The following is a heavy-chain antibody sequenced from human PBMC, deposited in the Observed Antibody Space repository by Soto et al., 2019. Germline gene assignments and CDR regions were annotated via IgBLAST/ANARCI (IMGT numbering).Heavy chain of an antibody. D-gene: IGHD3-16*01. Sequence: SETLSLTCNVSGGSISNYYWTWVRQSPEKGLEWIGYMYYNGNINYNPSLKSRVTISIGTSKNQFSLTLKSVTAADTAVYYCASGGNWFDPWGQGVLVTVSS. CDR1: GGSISNYY. J-gene: IGHJ5*02. V-gene: IGHV4-59*01. CDR2: MYYNGNI. CDR3: ASGGNWFDP.